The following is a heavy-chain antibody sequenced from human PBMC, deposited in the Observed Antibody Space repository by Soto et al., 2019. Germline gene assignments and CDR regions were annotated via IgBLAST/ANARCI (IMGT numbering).Heavy chain of an antibody. CDR2: ITSSGGST. Sequence: GGSQTLSCAASGFTFSNSAMSLVRQTPGKGLEWVSAITSSGGSTYYADSMKGRFTISRDNSNNPLYLQINSLRAEDTDVFYCAQDESGLTIFGVFIWFDPWGQGTLLPVSS. V-gene: IGHV3-23*01. D-gene: IGHD3-3*01. CDR1: GFTFSNSA. J-gene: IGHJ5*02. CDR3: AQDESGLTIFGVFIWFDP.